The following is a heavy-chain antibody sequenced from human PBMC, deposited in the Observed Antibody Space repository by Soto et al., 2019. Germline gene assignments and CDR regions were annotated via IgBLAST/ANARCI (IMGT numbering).Heavy chain of an antibody. V-gene: IGHV4-39*01. CDR2: VYYTGTT. CDR1: GVSITSTTHY. D-gene: IGHD2-8*02. Sequence: QLHLQESGPRLLKPSETLSLTCTVSGVSITSTTHYWAWIRQPPGKRLEWIGSVYYTGTTYSAPSLTSRLTMSVDTSKNKFSLNVNSVTAADTALYYCARLSYCFTDGCIFDSWGQGILVTVSS. CDR3: ARLSYCFTDGCIFDS. J-gene: IGHJ4*02.